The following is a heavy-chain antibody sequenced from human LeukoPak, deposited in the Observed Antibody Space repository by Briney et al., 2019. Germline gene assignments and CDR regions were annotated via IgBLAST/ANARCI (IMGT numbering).Heavy chain of an antibody. V-gene: IGHV3-30*02. CDR3: AKDLFF. J-gene: IGHJ3*01. CDR1: EFTFSTSD. D-gene: IGHD3-9*01. Sequence: PGGSLRLSCAASEFTFSTSDMHWVRQAPGKGLEWVSFIQYDGSHENYSDSVKGRVTISRDNSRNTLYLQMYSLRPDDTAVYYCAKDLFFWGQGIVVTVSS. CDR2: IQYDGSHE.